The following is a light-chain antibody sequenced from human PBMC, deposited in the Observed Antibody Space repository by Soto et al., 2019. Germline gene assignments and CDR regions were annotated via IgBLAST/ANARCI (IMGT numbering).Light chain of an antibody. CDR1: SGHNSYA. J-gene: IGLJ3*02. CDR2: LNSDGSH. Sequence: QLVLTQPPSDSASLGASVKLTCTLSSGHNSYAIAWHQQQPEKGPRYLMKLNSDGSHSKGDGIPDRFSCSSSGAERYLTISSLQSEDEADYYCQTWSTDIRVFGGGTKLTVL. CDR3: QTWSTDIRV. V-gene: IGLV4-69*01.